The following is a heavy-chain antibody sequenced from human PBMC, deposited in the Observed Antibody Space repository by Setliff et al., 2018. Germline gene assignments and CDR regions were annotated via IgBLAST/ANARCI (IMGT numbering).Heavy chain of an antibody. CDR3: VRGANDILTTYALDI. J-gene: IGHJ3*02. CDR2: IYHSGST. Sequence: PSETLSLTCVVSGGSISSSNWWSWVRQPPGKGLEWIGEIYHSGSTNYNPSLKSRVTISVDTSQNQVSLRLSSVTAADTAVYYCVRGANDILTTYALDIWGEGTMVTVSS. D-gene: IGHD3-9*01. CDR1: GGSISSSNW. V-gene: IGHV4-4*02.